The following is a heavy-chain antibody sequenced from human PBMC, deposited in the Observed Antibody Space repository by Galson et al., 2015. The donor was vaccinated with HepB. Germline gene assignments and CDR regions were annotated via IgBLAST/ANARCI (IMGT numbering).Heavy chain of an antibody. V-gene: IGHV1-3*01. CDR1: GYTFTSYA. J-gene: IGHJ6*02. CDR2: IDSVNGNT. CDR3: ARDVRDFFFYSGMDV. Sequence: SVKVSCKASGYTFTSYALHWVRQAPGQRLEWMGWIDSVNGNTKYSQKFQDRVTITRDTSANTAYLEVSSLRSEDTAIYYCARDVRDFFFYSGMDVWGQGTTVTVSS.